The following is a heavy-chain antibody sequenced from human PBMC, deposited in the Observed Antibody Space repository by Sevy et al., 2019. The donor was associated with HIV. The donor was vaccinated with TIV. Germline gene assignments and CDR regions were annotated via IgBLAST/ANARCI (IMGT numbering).Heavy chain of an antibody. CDR1: GGTFSTYA. Sequence: ASVKVSCKDSGGTFSTYAFNWVRQAPGQGLEWVGGIIPILGTTNYAQKFQGRVSIIADESTGTAYMTLSRLTSEDTAVYYCTKDLMEATMGFDHWGQGALVTVSS. CDR2: IIPILGTT. D-gene: IGHD2-8*01. CDR3: TKDLMEATMGFDH. J-gene: IGHJ4*02. V-gene: IGHV1-69*13.